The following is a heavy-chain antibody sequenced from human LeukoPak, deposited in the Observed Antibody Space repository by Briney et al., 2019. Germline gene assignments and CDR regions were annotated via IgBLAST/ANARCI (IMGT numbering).Heavy chain of an antibody. Sequence: GGSLRLSCATSGFTFSSNWMSWVRHVPGRGLDWVANIKPDGSAEYYAASVKGRFTISRDNAKNSLYLQMNSLRADDTAAYYCVKDSPPRYSGSPPAYWGQGTLVTVSS. J-gene: IGHJ4*02. CDR3: VKDSPPRYSGSPPAY. CDR1: GFTFSSNW. CDR2: IKPDGSAE. V-gene: IGHV3-7*03. D-gene: IGHD1-26*01.